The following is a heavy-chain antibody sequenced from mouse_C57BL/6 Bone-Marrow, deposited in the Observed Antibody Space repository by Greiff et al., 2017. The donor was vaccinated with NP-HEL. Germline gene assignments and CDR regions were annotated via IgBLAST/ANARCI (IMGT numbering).Heavy chain of an antibody. CDR2: IHPNSGST. CDR3: AREGDSSGYMYYFDY. J-gene: IGHJ2*01. CDR1: GYTFTSYW. D-gene: IGHD3-2*02. Sequence: VQLQQPGAELVKPGASVKLSCKASGYTFTSYWMHWVKQRPGQGLEWIGMIHPNSGSTNYNEKFKSKATLTVDKSSSTAYMQLSSLTSEDSAVYYCAREGDSSGYMYYFDYWGQGTTLTVSS. V-gene: IGHV1-64*01.